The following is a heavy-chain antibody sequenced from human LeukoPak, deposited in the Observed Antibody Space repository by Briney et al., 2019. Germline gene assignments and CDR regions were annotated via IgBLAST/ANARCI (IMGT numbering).Heavy chain of an antibody. D-gene: IGHD2-15*01. CDR2: INKDGSGG. CDR1: GFTFSLFW. Sequence: GGSLRLSCAASGFTFSLFWMSWVRQAPGKGLEWVANINKDGSGGSYVDSVKGRFTISRDNAKNSLYLQMNFLRAEDTAIYYCAKSPLGSCSGVKCYPLDYWGQGTLVTVSS. J-gene: IGHJ4*02. V-gene: IGHV3-7*03. CDR3: AKSPLGSCSGVKCYPLDY.